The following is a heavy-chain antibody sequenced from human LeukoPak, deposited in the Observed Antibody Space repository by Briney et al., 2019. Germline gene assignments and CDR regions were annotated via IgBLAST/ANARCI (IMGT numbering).Heavy chain of an antibody. V-gene: IGHV4-34*01. D-gene: IGHD3-10*01. Sequence: PSETLSLTCAVYGGSFSGYYWSWIRQPPGKGLEWNGEINHSGSTNYNPSLKSRVTISVDTSKNQFSLKLSSVTAADTAVYYCASLEVRAHYYYYYYMDVWGKGTTVTVSS. CDR3: ASLEVRAHYYYYYYMDV. CDR2: INHSGST. J-gene: IGHJ6*03. CDR1: GGSFSGYY.